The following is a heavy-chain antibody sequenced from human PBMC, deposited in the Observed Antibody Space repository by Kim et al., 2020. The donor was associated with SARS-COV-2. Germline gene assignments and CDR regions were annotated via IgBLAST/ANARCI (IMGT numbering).Heavy chain of an antibody. CDR3: ARDLSTYGMDV. CDR2: ISSSSSYT. Sequence: GGSLRLSCAASGFTFSDYYMSWIRQAPGKGLEWVSYISSSSSYTNYADSVKGRFTISRDNAKNSLYLQMNSLRAEDTAVYYCARDLSTYGMDVWGQGTTVTVSS. V-gene: IGHV3-11*06. CDR1: GFTFSDYY. J-gene: IGHJ6*02.